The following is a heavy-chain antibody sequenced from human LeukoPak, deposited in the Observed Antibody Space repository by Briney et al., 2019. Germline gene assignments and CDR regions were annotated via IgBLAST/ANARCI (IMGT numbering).Heavy chain of an antibody. V-gene: IGHV3-30-3*01. J-gene: IGHJ6*02. D-gene: IGHD1-26*01. CDR2: ISYDGSNK. Sequence: PGGSLRLSCAASGFTFSSYAMHWVRQAPGKGLEWVAVISYDGSNKYYADSVKGRFTMSRDNSKNTLYLQMNSLRAEDTAVYYCARALFVGAFYGMDVWGQGTTVTVSS. CDR1: GFTFSSYA. CDR3: ARALFVGAFYGMDV.